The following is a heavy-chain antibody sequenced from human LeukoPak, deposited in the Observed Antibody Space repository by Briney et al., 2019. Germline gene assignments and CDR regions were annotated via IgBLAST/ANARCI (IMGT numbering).Heavy chain of an antibody. CDR2: ISYDGSNK. D-gene: IGHD3-10*01. V-gene: IGHV3-30-3*01. CDR3: ARDRDDVIDY. CDR1: GFTFSSYA. J-gene: IGHJ4*02. Sequence: PGGSLRLSCAASGFTFSSYAMHWVRQAPGKGLEWVAVISYDGSNKYYADSVKGRFTISRDNSKNTLHLQMNSLRAEDTAVYYCARDRDDVIDYWGQGTLVTVSS.